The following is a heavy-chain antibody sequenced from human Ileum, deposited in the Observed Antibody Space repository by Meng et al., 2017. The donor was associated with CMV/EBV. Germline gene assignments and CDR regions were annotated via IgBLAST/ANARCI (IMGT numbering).Heavy chain of an antibody. J-gene: IGHJ5*02. V-gene: IGHV1-46*01. Sequence: SGYPFTSTFMHWVRQAPGQGLEWMGIINPTGGSTFYAQKFQGRITMTRDTSTTTDYLELSSLRPEDTTVYYCARDQSQNDKSWWFDPWGQGTLVTVSS. D-gene: IGHD6-13*01. CDR2: INPTGGST. CDR1: GYPFTSTF. CDR3: ARDQSQNDKSWWFDP.